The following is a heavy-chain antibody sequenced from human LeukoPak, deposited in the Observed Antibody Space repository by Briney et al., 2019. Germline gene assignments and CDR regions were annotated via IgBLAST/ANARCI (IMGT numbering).Heavy chain of an antibody. V-gene: IGHV4-39*01. J-gene: IGHJ4*02. CDR1: GGSISSSSYY. Sequence: PLETLSLTCTVSGGSISSSSYYWGWIRPPPGKGLEWVGSIYYSGSTYNNTSLKSRVTISVDTSKNRFSLKLSAVTAADTAVYYCARRVAASIDYWGQGTLVTVSS. D-gene: IGHD6-13*01. CDR3: ARRVAASIDY. CDR2: IYYSGST.